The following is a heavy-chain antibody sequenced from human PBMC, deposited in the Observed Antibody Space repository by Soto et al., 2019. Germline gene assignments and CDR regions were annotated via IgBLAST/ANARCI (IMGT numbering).Heavy chain of an antibody. D-gene: IGHD4-17*01. CDR3: ARTTVDIHYYYYMDV. Sequence: SETLSLTCTVSGGSISSYYWSWIRQPPGKGLEWIGYIYYSGSTNYNPSLKSRVTISVDTSKNQFSLKLSSVTAADTAVYYCARTTVDIHYYYYMDVWGKGTTVTVSS. CDR2: IYYSGST. V-gene: IGHV4-59*01. CDR1: GGSISSYY. J-gene: IGHJ6*03.